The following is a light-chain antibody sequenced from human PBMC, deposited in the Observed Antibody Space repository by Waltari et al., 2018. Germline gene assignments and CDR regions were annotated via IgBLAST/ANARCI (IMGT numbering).Light chain of an antibody. CDR2: DAS. V-gene: IGKV3-11*01. J-gene: IGKJ1*01. Sequence: EIVLTQSPATLSLSPGERATLSCRASQSVSSSLAWYQQNPGQTPRLLISDASNRATGIPARFSGSGSGTDFTLTSSSLEPEDFAVYYCQQRSNWPPTFGQGTKVEIK. CDR3: QQRSNWPPT. CDR1: QSVSSS.